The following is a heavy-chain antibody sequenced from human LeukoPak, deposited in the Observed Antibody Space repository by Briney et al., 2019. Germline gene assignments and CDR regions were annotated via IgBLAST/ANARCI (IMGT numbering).Heavy chain of an antibody. CDR3: ARDLPYYDFWSGYSRSLYGMDV. CDR2: ISGSGGST. CDR1: GFTFSSYA. D-gene: IGHD3-3*01. Sequence: GGSLRLSCAASGFTFSSYAMSWVRQAPGKGLEWVSAISGSGGSTYYADSVKGRFTISRDNAKNSLYLQMNSLRAEDTAVYYCARDLPYYDFWSGYSRSLYGMDVWGQGTTVTVSS. V-gene: IGHV3-23*01. J-gene: IGHJ6*02.